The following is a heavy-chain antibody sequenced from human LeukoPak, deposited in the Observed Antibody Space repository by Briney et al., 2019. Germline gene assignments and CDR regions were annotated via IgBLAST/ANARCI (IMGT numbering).Heavy chain of an antibody. V-gene: IGHV1-3*01. J-gene: IGHJ4*02. CDR2: INAGNGNT. CDR1: GYTFTSYA. Sequence: ASAKVSCKASGYTFTSYAMHWVRQAPGQRLEWMGWINAGNGNTKYSQKFQGRVTITANESTSTAYMELSSLRSEDTAVYYCARGPDTAMVLWGQGTLVTVSS. CDR3: ARGPDTAMVL. D-gene: IGHD5-18*01.